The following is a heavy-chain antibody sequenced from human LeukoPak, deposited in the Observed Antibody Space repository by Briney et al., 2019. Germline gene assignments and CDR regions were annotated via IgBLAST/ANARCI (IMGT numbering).Heavy chain of an antibody. V-gene: IGHV5-51*01. D-gene: IGHD4-17*01. J-gene: IGHJ4*02. CDR2: IYPHDSDM. CDR3: ARTYGDKELDY. Sequence: KPGESLKISCKGSGYSFTSYWIGWVRQMPGKGLEWMGIIYPHDSDMRYSPASQGQVTISADKSINTAYLQWSSLKASDTAMYYCARTYGDKELDYWGQGTLVTVSS. CDR1: GYSFTSYW.